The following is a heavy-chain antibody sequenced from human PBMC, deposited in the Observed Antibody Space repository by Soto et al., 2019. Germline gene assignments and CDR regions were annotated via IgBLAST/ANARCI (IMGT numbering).Heavy chain of an antibody. J-gene: IGHJ6*03. CDR2: IIPILGIA. V-gene: IGHV1-69*02. CDR3: ARAPHGVWGVITADYYYYYMDV. CDR1: GGTFSSYT. Sequence: ASVKVSCKASGGTFSSYTISWVRQAPGQGLEWMGRIIPILGIANYAQKFQGRVTITADKSTSTAYMEPSSLRSEDTAGYYCARAPHGVWGVITADYYYYYMDVWGKGTTVTVSS. D-gene: IGHD3-10*01.